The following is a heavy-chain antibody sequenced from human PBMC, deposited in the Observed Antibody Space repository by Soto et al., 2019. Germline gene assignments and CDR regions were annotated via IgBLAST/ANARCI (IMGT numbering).Heavy chain of an antibody. D-gene: IGHD6-19*01. CDR2: INVSDGST. CDR3: AREAAVAGTAFDH. V-gene: IGHV1-46*01. Sequence: ASVKVSCKASGYPFTSYYLHWVRQAPGQGPEWMGRINVSDGSTRYAQNFQGRVTMTRDTSTTTVYMALSPLRSDDTAVYYCAREAAVAGTAFDHWVQGTLVTVSS. CDR1: GYPFTSYY. J-gene: IGHJ5*02.